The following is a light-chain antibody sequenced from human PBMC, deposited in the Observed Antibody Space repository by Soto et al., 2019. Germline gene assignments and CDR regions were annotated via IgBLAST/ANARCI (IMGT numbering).Light chain of an antibody. CDR3: NQDYSRRLT. CDR1: QSVLNSSNNENF. J-gene: IGKJ1*01. V-gene: IGKV4-1*01. CDR2: LAA. Sequence: DIVMTQSPDSLAVSLGESATINCKSSQSVLNSSNNENFLAWYQQKRRHPPKLLINLAATREAGVPDRFSGSGSGPDFPNNISSLQADDVAFSYCNQDYSRRLTFGQGPKGEVK.